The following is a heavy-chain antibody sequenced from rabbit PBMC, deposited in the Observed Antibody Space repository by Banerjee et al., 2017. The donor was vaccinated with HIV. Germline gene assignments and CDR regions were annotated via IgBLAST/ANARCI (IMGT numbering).Heavy chain of an antibody. CDR2: IYTGSSGST. D-gene: IGHD4-1*01. CDR1: GFYLSSRYW. J-gene: IGHJ4*01. V-gene: IGHV1S45*01. Sequence: QQQLEESGGDLVKPGASLTLTCKASGFYLSSRYWICWVRQAPGKGLEWIACIYTGSSGSTYYASWAKGRFTISKTSSTTVTLQMTSLTAADTATYFCARDLAGAIGWNFNLWGPGTLVTVS. CDR3: ARDLAGAIGWNFNL.